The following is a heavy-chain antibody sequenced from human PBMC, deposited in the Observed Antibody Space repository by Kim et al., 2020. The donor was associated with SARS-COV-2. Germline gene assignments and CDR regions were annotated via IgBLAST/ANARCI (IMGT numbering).Heavy chain of an antibody. CDR3: ARDHVVNGLLWDL. D-gene: IGHD3-9*01. V-gene: IGHV3-7*01. CDR2: INQGGNEV. J-gene: IGHJ5*02. Sequence: GGSLRLSCVASGFSFSSHWMSWVRQAPGKGLEWVATINQGGNEVYYVDSVKGRFTIFRDNGGNSLYLRVNSLRVEDTAVYYCARDHVVNGLLWDLWGQGTLVTVSS. CDR1: GFSFSSHW.